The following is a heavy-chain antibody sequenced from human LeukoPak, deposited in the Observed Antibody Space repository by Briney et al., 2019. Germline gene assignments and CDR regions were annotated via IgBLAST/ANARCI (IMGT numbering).Heavy chain of an antibody. D-gene: IGHD1-26*01. CDR3: ARASFRGAFDI. Sequence: SETLSLTCTVSGGSISSGGYYWSWIRQHPGKGLEWIGYIYYSGSTYYNPSLKSRVTISVDTSKNQFSLKLSSVTAADTAVYHCARASFRGAFDIWGQGTMVTVSS. CDR1: GGSISSGGYY. V-gene: IGHV4-31*03. J-gene: IGHJ3*02. CDR2: IYYSGST.